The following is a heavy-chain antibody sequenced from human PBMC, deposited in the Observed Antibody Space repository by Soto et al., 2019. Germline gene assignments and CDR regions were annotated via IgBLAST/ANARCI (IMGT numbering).Heavy chain of an antibody. V-gene: IGHV1-18*01. CDR3: ARDRMVRGVIDY. J-gene: IGHJ4*02. CDR1: GYTFTSYG. D-gene: IGHD3-10*01. CDR2: ISAYNGNT. Sequence: ASVKVSCKASGYTFTSYGISWVRQAPGQGLEWMGWISAYNGNTNYAQKLQGRVTMTTDTSTSTAYMELRSRRSDDTAVYDCARDRMVRGVIDYWGQGTMVTVSS.